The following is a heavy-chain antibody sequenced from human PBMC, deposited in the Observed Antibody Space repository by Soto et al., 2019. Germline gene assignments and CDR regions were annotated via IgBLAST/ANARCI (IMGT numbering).Heavy chain of an antibody. CDR3: ARGRGRAYSSSWFFDY. V-gene: IGHV1-69*13. J-gene: IGHJ4*02. D-gene: IGHD6-13*01. CDR1: GGTFSSYA. Sequence: VASVKVSCKASGGTFSSYAISWVRQAPGQGLEWMGGIIPIFGTANYAQKFQGRVTITADESTGTAYMELSSLRSEDTAVYYCARGRGRAYSSSWFFDYWGQGTLVTVSS. CDR2: IIPIFGTA.